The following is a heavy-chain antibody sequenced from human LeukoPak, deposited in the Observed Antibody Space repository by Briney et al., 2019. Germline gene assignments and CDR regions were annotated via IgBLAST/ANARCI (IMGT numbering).Heavy chain of an antibody. J-gene: IGHJ4*02. Sequence: PSETLSLTCAVYGGSFSGYYWSWIRQPPGKGLEWIGYIYYSGSTYYNPSLKSRVTISVDTSKNQFSLKLSSVTAADTAVYYCAATRSVEMATTPLLWDYWGQGTLVTVSS. D-gene: IGHD5-24*01. CDR2: IYYSGST. CDR3: AATRSVEMATTPLLWDY. V-gene: IGHV4-59*06. CDR1: GGSFSGYY.